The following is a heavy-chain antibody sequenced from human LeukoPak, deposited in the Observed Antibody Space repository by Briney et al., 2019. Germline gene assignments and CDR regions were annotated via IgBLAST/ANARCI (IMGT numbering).Heavy chain of an antibody. CDR2: VHLNGAT. V-gene: IGHV4-4*02. J-gene: IGHJ4*02. D-gene: IGHD1-26*01. CDR3: TRESGAFSPFGF. CDR1: GGSITTTNW. Sequence: SETLSLTCAASGGSITTTNWWSWVRQPPGKGLEWIGEVHLNGATNYNPSLESRFSMSIDKSNTHLSLEVTSVTAADTAMYYCTRESGAFSPFGFWGQGTLVTVSS.